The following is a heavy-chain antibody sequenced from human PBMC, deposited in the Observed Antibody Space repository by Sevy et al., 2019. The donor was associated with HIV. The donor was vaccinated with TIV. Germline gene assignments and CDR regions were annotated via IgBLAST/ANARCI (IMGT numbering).Heavy chain of an antibody. CDR2: ISSSSSSYI. Sequence: GGSLRLSCVASGFTFSSYSMNWVRQAPGKGLEWVSSISSSSSSYIYYADSVKGRFTISRDNAKNSLYLQMNSLRAEDTAVYYCARGRAFGYYYDSSGLGFDYWGQGTLVTVSS. V-gene: IGHV3-21*01. CDR3: ARGRAFGYYYDSSGLGFDY. D-gene: IGHD3-22*01. CDR1: GFTFSSYS. J-gene: IGHJ4*02.